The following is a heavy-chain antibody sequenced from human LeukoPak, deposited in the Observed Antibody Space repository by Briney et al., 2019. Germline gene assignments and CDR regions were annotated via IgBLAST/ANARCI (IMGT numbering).Heavy chain of an antibody. V-gene: IGHV3-11*01. CDR3: ARAVGASEGVDY. Sequence: GGSLRLSCAASGFTFSDYYMSWIRQAPGKGLEWVSYISDSTNTKYYADSVKGRFTISRDNTKNSLYLQMNSLRAEDTAVYYCARAVGASEGVDYWGQGTLVTVSS. CDR1: GFTFSDYY. CDR2: ISDSTNTK. J-gene: IGHJ4*02. D-gene: IGHD1-26*01.